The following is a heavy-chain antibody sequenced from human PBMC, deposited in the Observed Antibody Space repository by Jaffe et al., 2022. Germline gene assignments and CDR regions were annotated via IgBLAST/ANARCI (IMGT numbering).Heavy chain of an antibody. V-gene: IGHV3-7*01. CDR3: ASTFSGGRRE. CDR1: GFTFSSFW. D-gene: IGHD3-16*01. Sequence: EVHLVESGGGLVQPGGSLRLSCAASGFTFSSFWMTWFRQAPGKGPEWVANIKPDGNEQVSVGSVRGRFTISRDNAKNSLYLEMNSLRAEDTAVYYCASTFSGGRREWGQGALVTVSS. J-gene: IGHJ4*02. CDR2: IKPDGNEQ.